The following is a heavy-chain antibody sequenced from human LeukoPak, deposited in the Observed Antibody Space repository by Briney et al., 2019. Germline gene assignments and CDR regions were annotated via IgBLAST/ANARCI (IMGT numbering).Heavy chain of an antibody. CDR3: ARGKKKVTIFGVVIGLEWFDP. V-gene: IGHV1-8*01. J-gene: IGHJ5*02. D-gene: IGHD3-3*01. CDR2: MNPNSGNT. CDR1: GYTFTSYD. Sequence: ASVKVSCEASGYTFTSYDINWVRQATGQGLEWMGWMNPNSGNTGYAQKFQGRVTMTRNTSISTAYMELSSLRSEDTAVYYCARGKKKVTIFGVVIGLEWFDPWGQGTLVTVSS.